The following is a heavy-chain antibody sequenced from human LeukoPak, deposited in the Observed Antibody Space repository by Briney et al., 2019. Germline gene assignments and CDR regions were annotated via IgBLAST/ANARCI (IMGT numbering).Heavy chain of an antibody. D-gene: IGHD3-22*01. V-gene: IGHV5-51*01. CDR1: GYSFTSYW. CDR3: ARLSGFSVYCDSSGYYSPFDAFDI. Sequence: GESLKISCKGSGYSFTSYWIGWVRQMPGKGLEWMGIIYPGDSDTRYSPSFQGQVTISADKSISTAYLQWSSLKASDTAMYYCARLSGFSVYCDSSGYYSPFDAFDIWGQGTMVTVSS. J-gene: IGHJ3*02. CDR2: IYPGDSDT.